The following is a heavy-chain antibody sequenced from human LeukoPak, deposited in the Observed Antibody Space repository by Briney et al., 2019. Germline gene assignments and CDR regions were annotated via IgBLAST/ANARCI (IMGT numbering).Heavy chain of an antibody. J-gene: IGHJ4*02. CDR1: GFTFSSYA. CDR2: ISGSGGST. CDR3: AKRPGYDILTGYYIGDY. V-gene: IGHV3-23*01. Sequence: SGGSLRLSCAASGFTFSSYAMSWVRQAPGKGLEWVSAISGSGGSTYYADSVKGRFTISRDNSKNTLYLQMNSLRAEDTAVYYCAKRPGYDILTGYYIGDYWGQGTLVTVS. D-gene: IGHD3-9*01.